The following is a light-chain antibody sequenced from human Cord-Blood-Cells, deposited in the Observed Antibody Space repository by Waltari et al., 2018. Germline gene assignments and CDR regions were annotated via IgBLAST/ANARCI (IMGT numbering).Light chain of an antibody. J-gene: IGLJ2*01. Sequence: QSALTQPPSASGSPGQSVTISCTGTSSDVGGYNFVPWYQQPPGKAPKLMIYEVSKRPSGVPDRFSGSKSGNTASLTVSGLQAEDEADYYCSSYAGSNNVVVFGGGTKLTVL. CDR2: EVS. V-gene: IGLV2-8*01. CDR1: SSDVGGYNF. CDR3: SSYAGSNNVVV.